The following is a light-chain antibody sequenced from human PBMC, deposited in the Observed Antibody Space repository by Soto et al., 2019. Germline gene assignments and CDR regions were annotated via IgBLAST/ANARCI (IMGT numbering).Light chain of an antibody. CDR3: QQYGSSPMYT. CDR2: GAS. J-gene: IGKJ2*01. Sequence: EIVLTQSPGTLSLSPGERATLSCRASQSVSSSYLAWYQQKPGQAPRLLIYGASSRATGIPDRFSGGGSGTDFTLTISRLEPEDVAVYYCQQYGSSPMYTFGQGTKVEIK. V-gene: IGKV3-20*01. CDR1: QSVSSSY.